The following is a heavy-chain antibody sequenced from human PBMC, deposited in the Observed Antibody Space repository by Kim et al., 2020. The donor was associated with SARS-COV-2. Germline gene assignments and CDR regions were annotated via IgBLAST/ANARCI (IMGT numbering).Heavy chain of an antibody. J-gene: IGHJ4*02. CDR1: GGSFSGYY. D-gene: IGHD5-18*01. V-gene: IGHV4-34*01. CDR2: INHSGST. Sequence: SETLSLTCAVYGGSFSGYYWSWIRQPPGKGLEWIGEINHSGSTNYNPSLKSRVTISVDTSKNQFSLKLSSVTAADTAVYYCASYSYGPRDDYWGQGTLVTVSS. CDR3: ASYSYGPRDDY.